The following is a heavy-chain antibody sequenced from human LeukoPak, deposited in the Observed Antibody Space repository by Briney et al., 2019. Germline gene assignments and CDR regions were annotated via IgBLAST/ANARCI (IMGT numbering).Heavy chain of an antibody. CDR3: ARAPLWFGEFGFDP. D-gene: IGHD3-10*01. J-gene: IGHJ5*02. V-gene: IGHV1-2*02. Sequence: ASVKVSCKASGYTFTGYYMHWVRQAPGQGLEWMGWINPNSGGTNYAQKFQGRVTMIRDTSISTAYMELSRLRSDDTAVYYCARAPLWFGEFGFDPWGQGTLVTVSS. CDR1: GYTFTGYY. CDR2: INPNSGGT.